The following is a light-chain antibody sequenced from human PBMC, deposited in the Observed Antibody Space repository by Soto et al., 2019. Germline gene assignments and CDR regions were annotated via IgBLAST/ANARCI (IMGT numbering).Light chain of an antibody. CDR2: TDY. J-gene: IGLJ3*02. CDR3: ASWDDSRSGGV. V-gene: IGLV1-44*01. Sequence: QSVLTQPPSASGTPGQRVIISCSGSNSNIGTYTVNWYQQLPGTAPKLLIYTDYQRPSGVPDRFSGSRSGTSASLAISGLQSEDEADYYCASWDDSRSGGVFCGGTKLTVL. CDR1: NSNIGTYT.